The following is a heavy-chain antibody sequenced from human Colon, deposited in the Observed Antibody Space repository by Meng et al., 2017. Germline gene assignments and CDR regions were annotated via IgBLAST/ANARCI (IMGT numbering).Heavy chain of an antibody. CDR2: IYHSGRT. CDR3: ARSPYSGSALPFFDY. CDR1: VGSIRNDQW. V-gene: IGHV4-4*02. D-gene: IGHD1-26*01. Sequence: QGQLPERVPGLVKPSGTLSLTCDVSVGSIRNDQWWSWVRQAPGKGLEWIGEIYHSGRTNYNPSVKSRVSMSVDKSQNHFSLRLSSVTAADTAVYYCARSPYSGSALPFFDYWGQGSLVTVSS. J-gene: IGHJ4*02.